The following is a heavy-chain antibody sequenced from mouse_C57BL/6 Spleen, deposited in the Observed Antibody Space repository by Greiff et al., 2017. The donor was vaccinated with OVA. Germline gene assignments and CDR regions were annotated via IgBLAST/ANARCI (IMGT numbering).Heavy chain of an antibody. D-gene: IGHD2-2*01. V-gene: IGHV3-6*01. CDR3: ARDQDGYDDEAWFAY. CDR1: GYSITSGYY. CDR2: ISYDGSN. J-gene: IGHJ3*01. Sequence: EVKLMESGPGLVKPSQSLSLTCSVTGYSITSGYYWNWIRQFPGNKLEWMGYISYDGSNNYNPSLKNRISITRDTSKNQFFLKLNSVTTEDTATYYCARDQDGYDDEAWFAYWGQGTLVTVSA.